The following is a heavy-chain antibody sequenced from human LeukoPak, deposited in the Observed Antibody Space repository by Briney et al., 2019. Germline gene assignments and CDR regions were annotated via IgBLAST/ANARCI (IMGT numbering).Heavy chain of an antibody. D-gene: IGHD4-17*01. CDR2: INPSGGST. Sequence: ASVKVSCKASGYIFTKNYMHWVRQAPGQGLEWIGIINPSGGSTSYAQKFQGRVTMTRGTSMSTVYMELSSLRSEDTAVYYRARDGSPSLTTVTSAYSYYYGMDVWGQGTTVTVSS. CDR1: GYIFTKNY. J-gene: IGHJ6*02. CDR3: ARDGSPSLTTVTSAYSYYYGMDV. V-gene: IGHV1-46*01.